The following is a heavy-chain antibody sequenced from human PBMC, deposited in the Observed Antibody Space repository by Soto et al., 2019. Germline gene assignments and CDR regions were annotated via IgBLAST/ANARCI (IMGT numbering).Heavy chain of an antibody. D-gene: IGHD6-19*01. CDR1: GDSVSSASYY. J-gene: IGHJ4*02. Sequence: SETLSLTCTLSGDSVSSASYYWSWIRPPPGKGLEWIGYIYYTGSTNYYPSLKSRVTMSVDRSKNQFSLKLSSVTAADTAVYYCAREYNSGWNPNFDYWGQGTLVTVSS. CDR2: IYYTGST. V-gene: IGHV4-61*01. CDR3: AREYNSGWNPNFDY.